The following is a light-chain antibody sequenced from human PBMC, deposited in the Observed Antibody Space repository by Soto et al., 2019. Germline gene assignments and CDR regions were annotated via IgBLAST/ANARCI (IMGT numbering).Light chain of an antibody. CDR3: SSYAVNRTYV. J-gene: IGLJ1*01. Sequence: QSALTQPASVTGTLGQSITISCTGTSSDVGGYNYVSWYQQHPDKAPKLIISEVSDRPSGVSHRFSGSKTGNTASLTISGLLAEDEADNYCSSYAVNRTYVFGSGTKVTVL. CDR2: EVS. CDR1: SSDVGGYNY. V-gene: IGLV2-14*01.